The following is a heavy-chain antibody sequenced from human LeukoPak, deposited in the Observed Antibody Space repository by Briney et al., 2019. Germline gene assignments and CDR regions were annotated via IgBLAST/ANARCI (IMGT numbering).Heavy chain of an antibody. CDR3: ASLYNWNGRGFDY. D-gene: IGHD1-20*01. CDR1: GGSVSSGSYY. J-gene: IGHJ4*02. Sequence: SETLSLTCTVSGGSVSSGSYYWSWIRQPPGQGLEWIGYIYYSGSTNYNPSLKSRVTISVDTSKNQFSLKLSSVTAADTAVYYCASLYNWNGRGFDYWGQGTLVTVSS. CDR2: IYYSGST. V-gene: IGHV4-61*01.